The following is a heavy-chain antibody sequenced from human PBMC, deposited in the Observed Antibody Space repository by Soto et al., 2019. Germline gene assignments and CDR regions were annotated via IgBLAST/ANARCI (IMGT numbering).Heavy chain of an antibody. Sequence: QVQLVESGGGVVQPGRSLRLSCAASGFTFSSYGMHWVRQAPGKGLEWVAVISYDGSNKYYADSVKGRFTISRDNSKNTLYLQMNSLRAEDTAVYFSANYGGDPNYYYYYGMDVWGQGTTVTVSS. CDR3: ANYGGDPNYYYYYGMDV. CDR1: GFTFSSYG. J-gene: IGHJ6*02. V-gene: IGHV3-30*18. D-gene: IGHD2-21*02. CDR2: ISYDGSNK.